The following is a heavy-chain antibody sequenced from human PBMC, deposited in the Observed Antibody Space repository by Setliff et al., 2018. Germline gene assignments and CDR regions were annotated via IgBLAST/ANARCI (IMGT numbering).Heavy chain of an antibody. CDR1: GFTFSNHW. Sequence: GGSLRLSCVASGFTFSNHWMHWVRQAPGKGLEWVSYISNSGGVKYYTDSVKGRFTISRDNAKNSLYLQMNSLRAEDTATYYCARSENCFSTHCSPYDYWGQGTLVTVSS. V-gene: IGHV3-48*04. CDR3: ARSENCFSTHCSPYDY. CDR2: ISNSGGVK. J-gene: IGHJ4*02. D-gene: IGHD2-2*01.